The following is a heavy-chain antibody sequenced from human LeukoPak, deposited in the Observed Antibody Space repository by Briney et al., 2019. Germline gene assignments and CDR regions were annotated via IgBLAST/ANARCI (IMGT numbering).Heavy chain of an antibody. Sequence: GGSLRLSCAASGLTFSSNYMSWVRQAPGKGLEWVSVIYSGGSTYYADSVKGRFTISRDNSKNTLYLQMNSLRAEDTAVYYCARGSQLPPFYYYYGMDVWGQGTTVTVSS. CDR3: ARGSQLPPFYYYYGMDV. CDR1: GLTFSSNY. J-gene: IGHJ6*02. V-gene: IGHV3-66*01. CDR2: IYSGGST. D-gene: IGHD2-2*01.